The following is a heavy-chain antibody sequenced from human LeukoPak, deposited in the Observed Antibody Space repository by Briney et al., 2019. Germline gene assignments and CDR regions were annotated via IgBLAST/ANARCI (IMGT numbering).Heavy chain of an antibody. D-gene: IGHD6-6*01. V-gene: IGHV1-3*01. CDR1: GYTFTSYA. CDR2: INAGNGNT. J-gene: IGHJ4*02. Sequence: ASVKVSCKASGYTFTSYAMHWVRQAPGQRLEWMGWINAGNGNTKYSQKFQGRVTITRDTSASTAYMELSSLRSEDTAVYYCARGSSSLNPLLYWGQGTLVTVSS. CDR3: ARGSSSLNPLLY.